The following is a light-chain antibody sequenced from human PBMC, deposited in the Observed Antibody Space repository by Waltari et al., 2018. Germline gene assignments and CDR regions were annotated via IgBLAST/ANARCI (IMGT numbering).Light chain of an antibody. Sequence: QSALAQPASVSGSPGQSITISCTGTRSDVGTYNLVSWYQQPPGEAPKLMIYEDNKRPSGVSHRFSGSHSGKTASLIISGLQAEDEADYHCCSYAGSGTYVFGTGTKVSVL. V-gene: IGLV2-23*01. CDR1: RSDVGTYNL. CDR3: CSYAGSGTYV. CDR2: EDN. J-gene: IGLJ1*01.